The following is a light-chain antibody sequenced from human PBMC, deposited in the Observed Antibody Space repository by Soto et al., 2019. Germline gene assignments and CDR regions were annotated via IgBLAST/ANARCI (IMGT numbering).Light chain of an antibody. Sequence: IVLTQSPNTLSVSPGDRATLSCRASPGITSAFLAWYQQKPGQAPRLLIYGASTRATGIPDRLTGSGSGTDFTLTISRLEPEDFAVYYCQEYGSSLALTFGGGTKVEI. CDR2: GAS. J-gene: IGKJ4*01. CDR1: PGITSAF. V-gene: IGKV3-20*01. CDR3: QEYGSSLALT.